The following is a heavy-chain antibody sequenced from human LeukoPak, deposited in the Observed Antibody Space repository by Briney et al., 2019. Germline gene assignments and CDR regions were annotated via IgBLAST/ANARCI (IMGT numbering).Heavy chain of an antibody. CDR2: ISWNSGSI. J-gene: IGHJ4*02. CDR3: ARFIAAPYYFDY. CDR1: GFTFDDYA. V-gene: IGHV3-9*01. Sequence: GGSLRLSCAASGFTFDDYAMHWVRQAPGKGLEWVSGISWNSGSIGYADSVKGRFTISRDNAKNSLYLQMNSLRAEDTAVYYCARFIAAPYYFDYWGRGTLVTDSS. D-gene: IGHD6-13*01.